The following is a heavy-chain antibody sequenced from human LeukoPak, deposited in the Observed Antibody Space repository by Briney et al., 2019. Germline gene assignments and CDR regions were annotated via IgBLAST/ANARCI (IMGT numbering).Heavy chain of an antibody. CDR1: GGSFSGYY. CDR3: ARVFDSGSQAYFYYMDV. V-gene: IGHV4-34*01. J-gene: IGHJ6*03. D-gene: IGHD3-10*01. Sequence: PSETLSLTCAVYGGSFSGYYWSWIRQPPGKGLEWIGEINHSGSTNYNPSLKSRVTMSVGTSKNQFSLKVSSVTAADTAVYYCARVFDSGSQAYFYYMDVWGKGTTVTISS. CDR2: INHSGST.